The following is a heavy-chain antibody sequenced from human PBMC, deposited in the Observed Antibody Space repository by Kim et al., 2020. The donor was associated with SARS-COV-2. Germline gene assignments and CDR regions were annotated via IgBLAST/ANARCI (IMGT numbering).Heavy chain of an antibody. J-gene: IGHJ3*02. D-gene: IGHD3-9*01. V-gene: IGHV3-23*01. CDR2: ISGSGGST. Sequence: GGSLRLSCAASGFTFSSYAMSWVRQVPGKGLEWVSAISGSGGSTYYADSVKCRFTISRDNSKNTRYLQMNSLRAEYTAVYYCAKDTGRIFWHPDAFDIWGQGAMVTVSS. CDR3: AKDTGRIFWHPDAFDI. CDR1: GFTFSSYA.